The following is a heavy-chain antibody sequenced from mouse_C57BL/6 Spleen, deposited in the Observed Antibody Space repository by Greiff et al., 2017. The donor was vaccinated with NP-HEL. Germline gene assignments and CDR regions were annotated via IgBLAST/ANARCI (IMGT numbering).Heavy chain of an antibody. V-gene: IGHV5-15*04. J-gene: IGHJ3*01. CDR1: GFTFSDYG. Sequence: DVMLVESGGGLVQPGGSLKLSCAASGFTFSDYGMAWVRQAPRKGPEWVAFISNLAYSIYYADTVTGRFTISRENAKNTLYLEMSSLRSEDTAMYYGARRGNYGGFAYWGQGTLVTVSA. CDR2: ISNLAYSI. D-gene: IGHD2-1*01. CDR3: ARRGNYGGFAY.